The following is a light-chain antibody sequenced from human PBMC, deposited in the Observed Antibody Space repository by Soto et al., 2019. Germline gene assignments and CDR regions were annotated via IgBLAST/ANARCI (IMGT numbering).Light chain of an antibody. CDR1: SGSVFTSYY. CDR3: VLYVDTGIWG. Sequence: QTVVTQEPSFSVSPGGTVTLTCGLSSGSVFTSYYPSWYQQTPGQAPRTLIYNTNTRSSGVPDRFSGSILGNKAALTITGAQADDESYYYCVLYVDTGIWGFGGATKVTVL. V-gene: IGLV8-61*01. CDR2: NTN. J-gene: IGLJ2*01.